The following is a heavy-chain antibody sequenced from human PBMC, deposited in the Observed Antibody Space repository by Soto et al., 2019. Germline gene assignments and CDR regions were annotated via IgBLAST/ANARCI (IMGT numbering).Heavy chain of an antibody. CDR2: IYYSGST. V-gene: IGHV4-61*01. CDR1: GGSVSSGSYY. CDR3: ARGEGGQGNY. Sequence: QVQLQESGPGLVKPSETLSLTCTVSGGSVSSGSYYWSWIRQPPGKGLEWIGYIYYSGSTNYNPPLKSRVTISVDTSKNQFSLKLSSVTAADTAVYYCARGEGGQGNYWGQGTLVTVSS. J-gene: IGHJ4*02. D-gene: IGHD3-16*01.